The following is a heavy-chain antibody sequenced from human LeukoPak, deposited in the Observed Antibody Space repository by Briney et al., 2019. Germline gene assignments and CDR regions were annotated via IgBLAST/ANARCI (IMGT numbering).Heavy chain of an antibody. J-gene: IGHJ4*02. CDR1: GFTFSTYT. CDR2: ISSGSSNI. D-gene: IGHD1-26*01. CDR3: ARRLVVGATQTQYYFDN. V-gene: IGHV3-21*01. Sequence: GGSLRLSCAASGFTFSTYTMNWVRQAPGKGLEWVSSISSGSSNIYYADSVKGRFTISRDNAKNSLYLQMNSLRAEDTAVYYCARRLVVGATQTQYYFDNWGQGTLVIVSS.